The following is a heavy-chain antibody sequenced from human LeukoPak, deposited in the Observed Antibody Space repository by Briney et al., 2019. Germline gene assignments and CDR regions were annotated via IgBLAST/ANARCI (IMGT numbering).Heavy chain of an antibody. CDR1: GGSISSGGYY. V-gene: IGHV4-31*03. J-gene: IGHJ4*02. CDR2: IYYSGST. Sequence: SETLSLTCTVSGGSISSGGYYWSWIRQHPGKGLEWIGYIYYSGSTYYNPSLKSRVTISVDTSKNQFSLKLSSVTAADTAVYYCARGRYPQPGIAVAGTLSDWGQGTLVTVSS. CDR3: ARGRYPQPGIAVAGTLSD. D-gene: IGHD6-19*01.